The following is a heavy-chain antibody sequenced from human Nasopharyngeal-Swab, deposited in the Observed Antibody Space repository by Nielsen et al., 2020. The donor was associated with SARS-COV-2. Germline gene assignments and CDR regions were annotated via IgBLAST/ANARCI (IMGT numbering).Heavy chain of an antibody. Sequence: SDTLSLTCTVSGGSISSYYWSWIRQPAGKGLEWIGRIYTSGSTNYNPSPKSRVTMSVDTSKNQFSLKLSSVTAADTAVYYCARGTYYYDSSGPAFDYWGQGTLVTVSS. V-gene: IGHV4-4*07. CDR2: IYTSGST. CDR1: GGSISSYY. CDR3: ARGTYYYDSSGPAFDY. D-gene: IGHD3-22*01. J-gene: IGHJ4*02.